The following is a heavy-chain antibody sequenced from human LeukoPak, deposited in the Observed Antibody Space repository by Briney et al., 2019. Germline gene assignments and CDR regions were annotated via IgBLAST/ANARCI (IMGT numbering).Heavy chain of an antibody. D-gene: IGHD1-14*01. CDR3: ACRKYFSTWSDP. V-gene: IGHV5-51*01. J-gene: IGHJ5*02. CDR2: VYPGGSIT. CDR1: GSRFTTYW. Sequence: GESLQISCQGFGSRFTTYWLGWVRQTPGKGLEWMGIVYPGGSITHYSPSFQGQVTISADKSTSTAYLQWSSLKASDTAMYYCACRKYFSTWSDPWGQGTLVTVSS.